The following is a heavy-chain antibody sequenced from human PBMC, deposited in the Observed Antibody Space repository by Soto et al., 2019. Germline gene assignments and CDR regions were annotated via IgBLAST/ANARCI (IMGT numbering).Heavy chain of an antibody. V-gene: IGHV4-59*01. CDR2: IYYSGST. J-gene: IGHJ4*02. CDR3: ARDLEGGSSSSHVDY. CDR1: GVSLRRSY. Sequence: PSVTRSLTYPVSGVSLRRSYWSWIRQPPGKGLEWIGYIYYSGSTNYNPSLKSRVTISVDTSKNQFSLKLSSVTAADTAVYYCARDLEGGSSSSHVDYWGQGTLVTVSS. D-gene: IGHD6-6*01.